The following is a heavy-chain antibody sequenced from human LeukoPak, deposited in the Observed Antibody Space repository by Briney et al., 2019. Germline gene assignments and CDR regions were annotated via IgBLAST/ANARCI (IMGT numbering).Heavy chain of an antibody. CDR3: ARVFYGSGGYYYDY. V-gene: IGHV3-64*01. CDR1: GFTFSSDA. D-gene: IGHD3-22*01. J-gene: IGHJ4*02. Sequence: PGGSLRLSCAASGFTFSSDAMHWVRQAPGKGLEYVSAISSNGGSTYYANSVKGKFTISRENSKSTLFLQMGSLRVEDMAVYYCARVFYGSGGYYYDYWGQGTLVTVSS. CDR2: ISSNGGST.